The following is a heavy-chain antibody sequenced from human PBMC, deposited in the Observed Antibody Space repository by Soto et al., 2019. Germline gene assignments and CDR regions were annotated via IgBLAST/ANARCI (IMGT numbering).Heavy chain of an antibody. CDR2: ISGSGGST. D-gene: IGHD4-17*01. J-gene: IGHJ5*02. Sequence: GGSLRLSCAASGFTFSSYAMSWVRQAPGKGLEWVSAISGSGGSTYYAESVKGRFTISRDKSKNTLYLQMNSLRAEDTAVYYCAKDYLDYGDHIINWFDPWGQGTLVTVSS. CDR3: AKDYLDYGDHIINWFDP. CDR1: GFTFSSYA. V-gene: IGHV3-23*01.